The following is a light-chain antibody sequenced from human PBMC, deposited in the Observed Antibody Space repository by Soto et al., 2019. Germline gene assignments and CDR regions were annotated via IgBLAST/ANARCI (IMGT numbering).Light chain of an antibody. J-gene: IGKJ1*01. CDR3: QQYNSYSCT. CDR1: QSISSW. V-gene: IGKV1-5*01. Sequence: DIQMTQSPSTLSASVGDRVTITCRASQSISSWLAWYQQKPGKAPKLLIYDASSLESGVPSRFSGSGSGTEFTLTISSLQPDDFATYYCQQYNSYSCTFGQGTNVDIK. CDR2: DAS.